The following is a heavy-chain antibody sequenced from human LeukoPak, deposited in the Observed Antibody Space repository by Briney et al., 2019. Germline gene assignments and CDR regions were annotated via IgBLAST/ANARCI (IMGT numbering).Heavy chain of an antibody. D-gene: IGHD2-2*01. CDR3: ARDLSYCTITSCSYYYYGMDV. V-gene: IGHV3-48*04. CDR1: GFTFSSYS. CDR2: ISSSGGTI. Sequence: GGSLRLSCAASGFTFSSYSMNWVRQAPGKGLEWVSYISSSGGTIYYADSVKGRFTISRDNAKDSLYLQMNSLRAEDTAVYYCARDLSYCTITSCSYYYYGMDVWGRGTTVTVSS. J-gene: IGHJ6*02.